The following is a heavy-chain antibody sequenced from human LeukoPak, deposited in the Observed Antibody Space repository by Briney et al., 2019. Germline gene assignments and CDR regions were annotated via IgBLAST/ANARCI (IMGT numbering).Heavy chain of an antibody. CDR3: ARRLGFGVVVIKGWFDP. CDR2: INHSGST. V-gene: IGHV4-34*01. J-gene: IGHJ5*02. D-gene: IGHD3-22*01. Sequence: WGSLRLSCAASEFSFSSYWMSWVRQPPGKGLEWIGEINHSGSTNYNPSLKSRVTISVDTSKNQFSLKLSSVTAADTAVYYCARRLGFGVVVIKGWFDPWGQGTLVTVSS. CDR1: EFSFSSYW.